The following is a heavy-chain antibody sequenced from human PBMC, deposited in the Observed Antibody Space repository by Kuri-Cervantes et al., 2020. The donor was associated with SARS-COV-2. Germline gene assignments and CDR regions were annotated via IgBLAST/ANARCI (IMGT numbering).Heavy chain of an antibody. Sequence: GGSLRLSCKASGYTFTSYDISWVRQATGQGLEWMGWMNPNSGNKGYAQKFQGRLSMTRDTSISTVYMELSSLRSEDTAVYYCARAGQRGADWNEIYWGQGTLVTVSS. CDR2: MNPNSGNK. CDR3: ARAGQRGADWNEIY. CDR1: GYTFTSYD. V-gene: IGHV1-8*01. J-gene: IGHJ4*02. D-gene: IGHD1-1*01.